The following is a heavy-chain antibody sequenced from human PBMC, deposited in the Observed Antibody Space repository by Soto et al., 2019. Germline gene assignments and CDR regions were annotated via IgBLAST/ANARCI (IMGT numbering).Heavy chain of an antibody. CDR3: ARSIVVVTAIDY. D-gene: IGHD2-21*02. J-gene: IGHJ4*02. Sequence: ASVKVSCKASGYTLTSYAMHWVRQAPGQRLEWMGWINAGNGNTKYSQKFQGRVTITRDTSASTAYMELSSLRSEDTAVYYCARSIVVVTAIDYWGQGPLVTVSS. CDR1: GYTLTSYA. CDR2: INAGNGNT. V-gene: IGHV1-3*01.